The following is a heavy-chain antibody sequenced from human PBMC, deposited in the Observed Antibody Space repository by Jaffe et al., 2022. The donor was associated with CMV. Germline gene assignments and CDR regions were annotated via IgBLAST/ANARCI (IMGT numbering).Heavy chain of an antibody. CDR3: AREGLGDVNTANLDY. D-gene: IGHD5-18*01. V-gene: IGHV3-33*08. CDR1: GFTFSNHA. Sequence: QVQLVESGGGVVQPGKSLRLSCAASGFTFSNHAIHWVRQAPGKGLEWVAVIYYDGSQKYYGDSVKGRFTISRDNSKNTLSLEMSSLRAEDTAVYYCAREGLGDVNTANLDYWGQGTLVTVSS. J-gene: IGHJ4*02. CDR2: IYYDGSQK.